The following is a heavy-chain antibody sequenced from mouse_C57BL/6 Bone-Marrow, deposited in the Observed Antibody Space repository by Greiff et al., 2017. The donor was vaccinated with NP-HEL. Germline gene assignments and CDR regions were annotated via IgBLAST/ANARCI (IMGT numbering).Heavy chain of an antibody. Sequence: QVQLQQPGAELVKPGASVKMSCKASGYTFTSYWITWVKQRPGQGLEWIGAIYPGSGSTNYNEKFKSKATLTVDTSSSTAYMQLSSLTSEDSAVYYCARWIYYDYDHFDYWGQGTTLTVSS. CDR2: IYPGSGST. V-gene: IGHV1-55*01. J-gene: IGHJ2*01. CDR3: ARWIYYDYDHFDY. D-gene: IGHD2-4*01. CDR1: GYTFTSYW.